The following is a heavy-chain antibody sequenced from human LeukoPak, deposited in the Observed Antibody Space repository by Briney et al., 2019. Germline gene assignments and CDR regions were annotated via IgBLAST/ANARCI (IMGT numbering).Heavy chain of an antibody. CDR1: GFTFSYHW. D-gene: IGHD6-6*01. CDR2: ISGSGGST. CDR3: AKPIAARRGIDY. V-gene: IGHV3-23*01. J-gene: IGHJ4*02. Sequence: PGGSLRLSCAASGFTFSYHWMTWVRQAPGKGLEWVSAISGSGGSTYYADSVKGRFTISRDNSKNTLYLQMNSLRAEDTAVYYCAKPIAARRGIDYWGQGTLVTVSS.